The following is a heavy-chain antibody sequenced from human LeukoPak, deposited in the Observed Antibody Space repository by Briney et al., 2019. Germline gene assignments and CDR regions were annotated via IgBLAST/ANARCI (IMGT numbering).Heavy chain of an antibody. D-gene: IGHD5-18*01. J-gene: IGHJ4*02. CDR3: ARGFVDTAMDGFNPFDY. Sequence: GASVKVSCKASGGTFSSYAISWVRQAPGQGLEWMGWINPNSGGTNYAQKFQGRVTMTRDTSISTAYMELSRLRSDDTAVYYCARGFVDTAMDGFNPFDYWGQGTLVTVSS. V-gene: IGHV1-2*02. CDR2: INPNSGGT. CDR1: GGTFSSYA.